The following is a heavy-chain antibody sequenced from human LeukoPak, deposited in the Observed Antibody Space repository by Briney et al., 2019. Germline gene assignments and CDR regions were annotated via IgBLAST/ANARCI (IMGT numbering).Heavy chain of an antibody. CDR3: ARESTNVSIDY. CDR2: IYHSGST. J-gene: IGHJ4*02. V-gene: IGHV4-30-2*01. Sequence: SQTLSLTCAVSGGSISSGGYSWSWIRQPPGKGLEWIGYIYHSGSTYYNPSLKSRVTISVDRSKNQFSLKLSSVTAADTAVYYCARESTNVSIDYWGQGTLVTVSS. D-gene: IGHD1-1*01. CDR1: GGSISSGGYS.